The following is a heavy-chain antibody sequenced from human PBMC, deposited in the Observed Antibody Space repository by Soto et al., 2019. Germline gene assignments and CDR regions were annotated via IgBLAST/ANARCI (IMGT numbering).Heavy chain of an antibody. Sequence: SETLSLTCTVSGGSVSSGSYYWSWIRQPPGKGLEWIGYIYYSGSTNYNPSLKSRVTISVDTSKNQFSLKLSSVTAADTAVYYCARGRGLGYWGQGTLVTVSS. CDR1: GGSVSSGSYY. J-gene: IGHJ4*02. D-gene: IGHD3-16*01. CDR2: IYYSGST. V-gene: IGHV4-61*01. CDR3: ARGRGLGY.